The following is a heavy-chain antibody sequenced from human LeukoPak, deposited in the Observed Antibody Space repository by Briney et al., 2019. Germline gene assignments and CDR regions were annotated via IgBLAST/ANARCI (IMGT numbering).Heavy chain of an antibody. D-gene: IGHD5-24*01. CDR3: ARARDGHINNWYDP. J-gene: IGHJ5*02. V-gene: IGHV4-59*01. Sequence: SETLSLTCTVSRGSTNIDYWSCIRQPPGTGLEWIGYIYYSGSTEYNPSLKSRVTISVDTSKNQFSMKMSSVTAADTAVYSCARARDGHINNWYDPWGQGTLVTVSS. CDR2: IYYSGST. CDR1: RGSTNIDY.